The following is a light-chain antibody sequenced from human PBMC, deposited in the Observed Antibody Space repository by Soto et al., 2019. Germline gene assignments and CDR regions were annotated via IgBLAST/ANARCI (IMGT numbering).Light chain of an antibody. CDR2: AAS. J-gene: IGKJ4*01. V-gene: IGKV1-27*01. Sequence: DIQMTQSPSSLSASVGVRVTITCRASQGISTYLAWYQQKPGKVPKLLIYAASTLQSGIPSRFSGSGSGPDFTLTISSLHPEDVSTYYCQKYNSAPLTCGGGTKVEIK. CDR3: QKYNSAPLT. CDR1: QGISTY.